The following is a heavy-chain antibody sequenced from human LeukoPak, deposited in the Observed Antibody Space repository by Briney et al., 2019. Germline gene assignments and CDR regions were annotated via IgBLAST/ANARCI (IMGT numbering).Heavy chain of an antibody. Sequence: ASVKVSCKASGYTFIDYWIHWVRQAPGQGLEWMGRFDLKTGDITSAQKFQGRVTMTRDTSISTTYMDLSGLGTDDTAVYYCARDSPHQRFDYWGQGTLVTVSS. CDR3: ARDSPHQRFDY. J-gene: IGHJ4*02. V-gene: IGHV1-2*02. CDR1: GYTFIDYW. CDR2: FDLKTGDI.